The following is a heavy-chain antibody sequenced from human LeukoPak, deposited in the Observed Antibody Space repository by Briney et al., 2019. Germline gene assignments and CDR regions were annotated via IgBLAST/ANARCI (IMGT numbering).Heavy chain of an antibody. Sequence: PSETLSLTCTVSGGSISSYYWSWIRQPPGKGLEWIGYIYYSGSTNYNPSLKSRVTISVDTSKNQFSLNLTSVTAADTAVYYCARADRYYYGMDVWGQGTTVTVSS. CDR1: GGSISSYY. V-gene: IGHV4-59*08. J-gene: IGHJ6*02. CDR3: ARADRYYYGMDV. CDR2: IYYSGST. D-gene: IGHD6-19*01.